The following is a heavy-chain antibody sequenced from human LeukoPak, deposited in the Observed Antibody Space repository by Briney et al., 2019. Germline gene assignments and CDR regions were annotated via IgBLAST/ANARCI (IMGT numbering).Heavy chain of an antibody. D-gene: IGHD6-13*01. Sequence: GESLKISFKISGYKFTNNWIGWGRRVPGKGLEWRGLIYPGYPDAKYSPSFQGQVTFSVDASISTAYLQLSGLRASDTAIYYCVRFALTSSLDHWGQGTLVTVSS. CDR2: IYPGYPDA. CDR3: VRFALTSSLDH. V-gene: IGHV5-51*01. J-gene: IGHJ5*02. CDR1: GYKFTNNW.